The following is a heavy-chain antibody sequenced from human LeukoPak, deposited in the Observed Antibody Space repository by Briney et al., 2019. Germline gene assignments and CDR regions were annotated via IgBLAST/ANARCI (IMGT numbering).Heavy chain of an antibody. CDR1: GFSFSTYG. CDR2: IWYDGSNK. CDR3: AKDGPHSSSQYFYYYYMDV. J-gene: IGHJ6*03. V-gene: IGHV3-33*06. D-gene: IGHD6-13*01. Sequence: GGSLRLSCAASGFSFSTYGIHWVRQAPGKVLEWVAVIWYDGSNKYYADSVKGRFTISRDNSKSTQYLEMNGLRADDTAVYYCAKDGPHSSSQYFYYYYMDVWGKGTTVTVSS.